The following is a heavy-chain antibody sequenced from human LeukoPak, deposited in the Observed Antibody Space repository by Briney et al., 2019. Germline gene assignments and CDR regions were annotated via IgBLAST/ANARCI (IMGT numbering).Heavy chain of an antibody. CDR1: GFTFSSYS. D-gene: IGHD1-26*01. J-gene: IGHJ4*02. Sequence: GGSLRLSCAASGFTFSSYSMNWVRQAPGKGLEWVSSISSSSSYIYYADSVKGRFTISRDNAKNSLYLQMNSLRAEDTAVYYCAKDLGSGSYPSHPPSDYWGQGTLVTVSS. V-gene: IGHV3-21*01. CDR3: AKDLGSGSYPSHPPSDY. CDR2: ISSSSSYI.